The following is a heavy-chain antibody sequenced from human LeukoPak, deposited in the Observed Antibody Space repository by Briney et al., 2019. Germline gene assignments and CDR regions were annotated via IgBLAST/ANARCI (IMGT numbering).Heavy chain of an antibody. Sequence: GASVKVSCKASGGTFSSYAISWVRQAPGQGLEWMGGIIPIFGTANYAQKFQGRVTITADESTSTAYMELSSLRSEDTAVYYCARDRNGEQRANAFDIWGQGTMVTVSS. CDR3: ARDRNGEQRANAFDI. J-gene: IGHJ3*02. V-gene: IGHV1-69*01. D-gene: IGHD2-8*01. CDR1: GGTFSSYA. CDR2: IIPIFGTA.